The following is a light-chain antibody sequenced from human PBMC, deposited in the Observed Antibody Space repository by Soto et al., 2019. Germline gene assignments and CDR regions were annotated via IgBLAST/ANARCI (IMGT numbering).Light chain of an antibody. Sequence: DIQMTQSPSSLSASVGDRDTITCRASQNINNYLNWFQQKPGKAPKLLIYGASGLESGVPSRFSGSGSGTDFTLTISSLQPEDSATYYCQQSYSVVWTFGQGTKVEIK. CDR2: GAS. V-gene: IGKV1-39*01. J-gene: IGKJ1*01. CDR3: QQSYSVVWT. CDR1: QNINNY.